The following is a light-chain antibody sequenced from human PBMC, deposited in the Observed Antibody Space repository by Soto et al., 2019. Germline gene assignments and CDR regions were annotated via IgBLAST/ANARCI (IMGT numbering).Light chain of an antibody. CDR2: KES. V-gene: IGKV1-5*03. J-gene: IGKJ1*01. Sequence: DFQMLHSPSTLSASVGDRVTSSCRSSQSPSAGLAWYQQKPGKAPKLLIYKESSFESGVPSRFSGPGSCTDFTLTICSLQPDDCPHYDGQHYNNYAAWACGQGTKVEIK. CDR1: QSPSAG. CDR3: QHYNNYAAWA.